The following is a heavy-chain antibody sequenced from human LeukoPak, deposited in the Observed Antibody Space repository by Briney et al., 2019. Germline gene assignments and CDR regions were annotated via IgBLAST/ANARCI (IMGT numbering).Heavy chain of an antibody. CDR2: MYSRGDT. V-gene: IGHV3-53*01. J-gene: IGHJ4*02. CDR3: AKVLAGTLYYFEY. D-gene: IGHD1-1*01. CDR1: GFTVSDNY. Sequence: PGGSLRLSCAASGFTVSDNYMSWVRQAPGKGLEWVSVMYSRGDTYYANSVKGRFTFSRDISKNTLYLQMDGLRNEDTAMYYCAKVLAGTLYYFEYWGQGTLVTVSS.